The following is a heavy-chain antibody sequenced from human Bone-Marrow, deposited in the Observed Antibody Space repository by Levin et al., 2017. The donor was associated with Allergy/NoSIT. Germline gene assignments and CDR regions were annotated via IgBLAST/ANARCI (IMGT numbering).Heavy chain of an antibody. D-gene: IGHD2-2*01. J-gene: IGHJ4*02. CDR2: ISSSGNTI. V-gene: IGHV3-11*04. CDR3: AREGPESGSTSCYLVD. CDR1: GFTFSDYY. Sequence: PGGSLRLSCAASGFTFSDYYMSWIRQAPGKGLEWVSYISSSGNTIYYADSVKGRFTISRDNARNSLYLHMNSLEVEDTAVYYCAREGPESGSTSCYLVDWGQGTLVTVSS.